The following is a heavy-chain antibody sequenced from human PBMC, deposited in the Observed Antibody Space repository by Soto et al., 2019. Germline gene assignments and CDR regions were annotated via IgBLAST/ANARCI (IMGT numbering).Heavy chain of an antibody. D-gene: IGHD4-4*01. CDR3: ARCYSNHYFDP. J-gene: IGHJ5*02. Sequence: QVQLVQSGAEVKKPGASVRVSCKTSGYSFIDYFVNWVRQAPGQGLEWMGRINPNTGGTRYAQKFQGWVTMTRDTSISTAYMELNRLKSDDTAVYYCARCYSNHYFDPWGQGTLVTVSS. CDR1: GYSFIDYF. V-gene: IGHV1-2*04. CDR2: INPNTGGT.